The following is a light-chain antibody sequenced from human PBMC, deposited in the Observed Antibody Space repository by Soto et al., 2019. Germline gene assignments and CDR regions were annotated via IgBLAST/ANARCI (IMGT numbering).Light chain of an antibody. V-gene: IGKV1-8*01. J-gene: IGKJ1*01. CDR3: QQYYSYPHS. CDR1: QGISSY. CDR2: AAS. Sequence: ALRMPQSPSSFSASTGDRVTITCRASQGISSYLAWYQQKPGKAPKLLIYAASTLQSGVPSRFSGSGSGTDFTLTSSCLQSEDFATYYCQQYYSYPHSFGQGTKVEIK.